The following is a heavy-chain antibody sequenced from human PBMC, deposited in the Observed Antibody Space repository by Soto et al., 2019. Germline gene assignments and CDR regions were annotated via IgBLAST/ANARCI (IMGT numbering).Heavy chain of an antibody. V-gene: IGHV3-23*01. CDR3: AKAATDGYNLGFDS. Sequence: EVQLLESGGDLIQPGGSLRLSCAASGFTFTNYAMTWVRQAPGKGLEWVSSISGGGGSTYYADSVRGRFTISRDSSKNTLYLQMDSLRAEDTAVYHCAKAATDGYNLGFDSWGQGTLVTVSS. J-gene: IGHJ4*02. CDR1: GFTFTNYA. D-gene: IGHD5-12*01. CDR2: ISGGGGST.